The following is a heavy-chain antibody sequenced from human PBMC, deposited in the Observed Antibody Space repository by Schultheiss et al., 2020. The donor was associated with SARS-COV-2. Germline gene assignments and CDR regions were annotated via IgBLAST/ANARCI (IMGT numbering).Heavy chain of an antibody. V-gene: IGHV3-7*03. J-gene: IGHJ4*02. CDR2: IKQDGTAK. Sequence: GSLRLSCAVSGFTFTTYWMTWVRQAPGKGLEWVANIKQDGTAKYYVDSVRGRFTISRDNANNSLSLQMDSLRAEDTAVYYCARVAGGQPDYWGQGTLVTVSS. CDR3: ARVAGGQPDY. D-gene: IGHD2-15*01. CDR1: GFTFTTYW.